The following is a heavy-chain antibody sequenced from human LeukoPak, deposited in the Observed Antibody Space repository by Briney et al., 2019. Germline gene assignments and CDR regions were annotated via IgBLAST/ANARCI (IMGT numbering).Heavy chain of an antibody. V-gene: IGHV4-34*01. CDR2: INHSGST. D-gene: IGHD6-19*01. J-gene: IGHJ4*02. CDR3: ARRSRSGWYVCFDY. Sequence: SETLSLTCAVYGGSFSSYYWSWIRQPPGKGLEWIGEINHSGSTNYNPSLKSRVTISVDTSKNQFSLKLSSVTAADTAVYYCARRSRSGWYVCFDYWGQGTLVTVSS. CDR1: GGSFSSYY.